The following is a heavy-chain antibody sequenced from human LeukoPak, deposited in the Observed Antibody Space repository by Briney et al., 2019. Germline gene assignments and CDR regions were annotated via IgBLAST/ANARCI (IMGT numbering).Heavy chain of an antibody. J-gene: IGHJ4*02. CDR1: GFTFSSYS. D-gene: IGHD2-21*02. Sequence: GGSLRLSCAASGFTFSSYSMNWVRQAPGKGLEWVSYISSSSSTIYYADSVKGRFTISRDNAKNSLYLQMNSLRAEDTAVYYCAREPYCGGDCYPYYFDYWGQGTLVTVSS. V-gene: IGHV3-48*01. CDR3: AREPYCGGDCYPYYFDY. CDR2: ISSSSSTI.